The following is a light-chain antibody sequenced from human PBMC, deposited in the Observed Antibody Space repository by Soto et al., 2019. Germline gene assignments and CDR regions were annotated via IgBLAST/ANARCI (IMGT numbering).Light chain of an antibody. V-gene: IGKV3-15*01. J-gene: IGKJ5*01. CDR1: QSVSSN. Sequence: EIVMTQSPGTLSVSPGESATLSCRARQSVSSNLAWYQQKTGQAPRLLIYGASTRATGIPARFSGSGSGTEFTLTISSLQSEDFAVYYCQQYNYWPPKITVGQGTRLEIK. CDR3: QQYNYWPPKIT. CDR2: GAS.